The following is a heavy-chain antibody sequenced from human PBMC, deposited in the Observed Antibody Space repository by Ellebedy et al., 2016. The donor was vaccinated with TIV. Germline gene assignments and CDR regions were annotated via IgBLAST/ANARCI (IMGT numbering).Heavy chain of an antibody. Sequence: GESLKISCAASGFTLSNYWMSWVRQAPGKGLEWVANIKQDGSEKYYVDSVKGRFTISRDNAKNSLYLQMNSLRAEDTAVYYCAREGDTAMVHGMDVWGQGTTVTVSS. CDR3: AREGDTAMVHGMDV. V-gene: IGHV3-7*01. CDR1: GFTLSNYW. J-gene: IGHJ6*02. D-gene: IGHD5-18*01. CDR2: IKQDGSEK.